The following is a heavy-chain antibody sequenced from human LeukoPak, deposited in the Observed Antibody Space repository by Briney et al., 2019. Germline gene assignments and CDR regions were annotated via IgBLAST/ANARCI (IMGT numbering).Heavy chain of an antibody. Sequence: GGSLRLSCAASGFTFSSYAMSWVRQAPGKGLEWVSAISGSGGSTYYADSVKGRFTISRDDSKNTLYLQMNSLRAEDTAVYYCAKGLKWDIVMVVAATAGGYWGQGTLVTVSS. CDR2: ISGSGGST. CDR3: AKGLKWDIVMVVAATAGGY. D-gene: IGHD2-15*01. V-gene: IGHV3-23*01. CDR1: GFTFSSYA. J-gene: IGHJ4*02.